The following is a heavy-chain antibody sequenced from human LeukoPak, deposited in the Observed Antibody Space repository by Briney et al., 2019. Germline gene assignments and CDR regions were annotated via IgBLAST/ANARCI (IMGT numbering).Heavy chain of an antibody. CDR2: IKQDGSKK. V-gene: IGHV3-7*04. Sequence: GGSLRLSCVASGFPFSSYWLTWVGQAPGKGLEGLANIKQDGSKKSYVDSVKGRFTISRDNAKNSLYLQMNSLRAEDTAIYYCTRVGYIDEGIDYWGQGTLVTVSS. CDR1: GFPFSSYW. D-gene: IGHD5-24*01. CDR3: TRVGYIDEGIDY. J-gene: IGHJ4*02.